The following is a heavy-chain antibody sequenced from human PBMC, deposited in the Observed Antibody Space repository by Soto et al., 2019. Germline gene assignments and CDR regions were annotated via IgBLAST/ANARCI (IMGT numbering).Heavy chain of an antibody. CDR3: ARRWVGTAAGEYYYYYYGMDV. J-gene: IGHJ6*02. CDR2: IIPIFGTA. D-gene: IGHD6-13*01. V-gene: IGHV1-69*06. CDR1: GGTFSSYA. Sequence: GASVKVSCKASGGTFSSYAISWVRQAPGQGLEWMGGIIPIFGTANYAQKFQGRVTITADKSTSTAYMELSSLRSEDTAVYYCARRWVGTAAGEYYYYYYGMDVWGRGTTVTVSS.